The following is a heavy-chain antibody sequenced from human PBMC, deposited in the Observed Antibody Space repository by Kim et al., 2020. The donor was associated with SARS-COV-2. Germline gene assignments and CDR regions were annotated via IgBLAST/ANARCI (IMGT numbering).Heavy chain of an antibody. D-gene: IGHD3-10*01. V-gene: IGHV3-49*03. CDR3: TRAHIYYGSSGGGFDI. CDR2: IRSKAYGGTT. CDR1: GFTFGDYA. Sequence: GGSLRLSCTASGFTFGDYAMSWFRQAPGKGLEWVGFIRSKAYGGTTEYAASVKGRFTISRDDSKSIAYLQMNSLKTEDTAVYYCTRAHIYYGSSGGGFDIWGQGTMVTVSS. J-gene: IGHJ3*02.